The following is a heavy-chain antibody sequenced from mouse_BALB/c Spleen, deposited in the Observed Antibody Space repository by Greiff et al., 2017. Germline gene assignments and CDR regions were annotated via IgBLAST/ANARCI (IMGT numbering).Heavy chain of an antibody. CDR3: AFYYGYEGYWYFDV. D-gene: IGHD2-2*01. J-gene: IGHJ1*01. Sequence: EVKLVESGPGLVKPSQSLSLTCTVTGYSITSDYAWNWIRQFPGNKLEWMGYISYSGSTSYNPSLKSRISITRDTSKNQFFLQLNSVTTEDTATYYCAFYYGYEGYWYFDVWGAGTTVTVSS. CDR1: GYSITSDYA. CDR2: ISYSGST. V-gene: IGHV3-2*02.